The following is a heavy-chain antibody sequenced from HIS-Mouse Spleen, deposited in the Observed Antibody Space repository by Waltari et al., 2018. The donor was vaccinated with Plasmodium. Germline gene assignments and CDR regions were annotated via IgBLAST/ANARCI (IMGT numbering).Heavy chain of an antibody. V-gene: IGHV3-7*01. J-gene: IGHJ2*01. CDR1: GFTFSSFW. CDR2: IKQDGSEK. Sequence: EVQLVESGGGLVQPGGSLRLSCEASGFTFSSFWMRWVRQAPGKGLEWVANIKQDGSEKYYVDSVKGRFTISRDNAKNSLYLQMNSLGAEDTAVDYCASSWYWYFDLWGRGTLVTVSS. CDR3: ASSWYWYFDL. D-gene: IGHD6-13*01.